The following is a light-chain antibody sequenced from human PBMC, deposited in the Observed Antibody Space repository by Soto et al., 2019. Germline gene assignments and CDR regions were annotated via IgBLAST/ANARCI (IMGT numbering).Light chain of an antibody. CDR3: QQDGSSPPYS. CDR2: GSS. V-gene: IGKV3-20*01. Sequence: EVVLTQSPGTLSLSPGERATLSCRASQSVSNNYFAWYQQKPGQAPRLLIFGSSDRATGIPDRFSGSGSGTDFTLTISRLEPEDFAVYYCQQDGSSPPYSFGQGTKLEI. CDR1: QSVSNNY. J-gene: IGKJ2*01.